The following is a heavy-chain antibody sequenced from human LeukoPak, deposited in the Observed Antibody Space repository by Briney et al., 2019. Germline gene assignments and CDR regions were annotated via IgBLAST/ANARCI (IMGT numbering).Heavy chain of an antibody. D-gene: IGHD3-10*01. J-gene: IGHJ6*03. CDR1: GFTFSSYS. CDR3: ATARGFYYYMDV. Sequence: GGSLRLSCAASGFTFSSYSMNWVRQAPGKGLEWVANIKQDGSEKYYVDSVKGRFTISRDNAKNSLYLQMNSLRAEDTAVYYCATARGFYYYMDVWGKGTTVTVSS. CDR2: IKQDGSEK. V-gene: IGHV3-7*01.